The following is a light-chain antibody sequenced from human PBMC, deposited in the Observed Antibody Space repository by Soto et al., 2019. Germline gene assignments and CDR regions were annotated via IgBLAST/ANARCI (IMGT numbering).Light chain of an antibody. J-gene: IGKJ1*01. CDR2: GAS. CDR1: QSVSSN. CDR3: QQYNNWPRT. Sequence: EIVMTQSPVTLSVSPGERATLSCRASQSVSSNLAWYQQKPGQAPRLLIYGASTRATDIPARFSGSGSGTEFTLTFSSLQTEDFAVYYCQQYNNWPRTFGQGTKVDIK. V-gene: IGKV3-15*01.